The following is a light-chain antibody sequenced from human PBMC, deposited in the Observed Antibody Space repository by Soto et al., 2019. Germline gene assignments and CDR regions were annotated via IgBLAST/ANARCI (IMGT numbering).Light chain of an antibody. CDR3: QQYNNWPYT. Sequence: EILMTQSPATLSVSPGERATLSCRASQTISSYLAWYQQRPGQAPRLLIYGASTRATGIPARFSGSGSGTEFTLTISSLQSEDFAVYYCQQYNNWPYTFGQGTKLEIK. J-gene: IGKJ2*01. V-gene: IGKV3-15*01. CDR2: GAS. CDR1: QTISSY.